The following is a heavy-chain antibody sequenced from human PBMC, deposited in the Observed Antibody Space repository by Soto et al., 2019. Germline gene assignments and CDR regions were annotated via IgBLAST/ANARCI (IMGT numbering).Heavy chain of an antibody. CDR2: ISYSGST. J-gene: IGHJ5*02. CDR3: ARVPDR. Sequence: SETLSLTCTVSGGSVSSGGYFWSWIRQPPGKGLEWIGYISYSGSTKYNPSLESRVTISVDTSNKNFSLKLASVTAADTAVHYCARVPDRWGQGTLVTVSS. V-gene: IGHV4-61*03. D-gene: IGHD2-2*01. CDR1: GGSVSSGGYF.